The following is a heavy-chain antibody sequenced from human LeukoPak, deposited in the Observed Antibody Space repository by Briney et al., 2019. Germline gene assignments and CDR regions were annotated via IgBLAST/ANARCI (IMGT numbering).Heavy chain of an antibody. CDR2: ISWNSGSI. Sequence: PGRSLRLSCAASGFTFDDYAMHWVRQAPGKGLEWVSGISWNSGSIGYADSVKGRFTISRDNAKNSLYLQMNSLGAEDTALYYCARGIAAAYDAFDIWGQGTMVTVSS. D-gene: IGHD6-13*01. J-gene: IGHJ3*02. CDR1: GFTFDDYA. V-gene: IGHV3-9*01. CDR3: ARGIAAAYDAFDI.